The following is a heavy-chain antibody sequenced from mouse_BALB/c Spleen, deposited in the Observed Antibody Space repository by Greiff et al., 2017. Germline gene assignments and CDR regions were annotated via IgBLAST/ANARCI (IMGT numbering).Heavy chain of an antibody. V-gene: IGHV3-8*02. Sequence: EVNVVESGPSLVKPSQTLSLTCSVTGDSITSGYWNWIRKFPGNKLEYMGYISYSGSTYYNPSLKSRISITRDTSKNQYYLQLNSVTTEDTATYYCARSYYYGSSYRDYWGQGTTLTVSS. D-gene: IGHD1-1*01. CDR3: ARSYYYGSSYRDY. J-gene: IGHJ2*01. CDR2: ISYSGST. CDR1: GDSITSGY.